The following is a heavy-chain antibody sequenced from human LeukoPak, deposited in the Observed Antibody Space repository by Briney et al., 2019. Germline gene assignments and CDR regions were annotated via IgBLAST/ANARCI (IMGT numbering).Heavy chain of an antibody. CDR2: ISGSGGST. D-gene: IGHD3-3*01. V-gene: IGHV3-23*01. CDR3: TTLFDFWSGLGTYYSMAV. J-gene: IGHJ6*03. CDR1: GFTFSSYA. Sequence: GGSLRLSCAASGFTFSSYAMSWVRQAPGKGLEWVSAISGSGGSTYYADSVKGRFTISRDNSKNTLYLQMNSLRAEDTAVYYCTTLFDFWSGLGTYYSMAVWGKGTTVIVSS.